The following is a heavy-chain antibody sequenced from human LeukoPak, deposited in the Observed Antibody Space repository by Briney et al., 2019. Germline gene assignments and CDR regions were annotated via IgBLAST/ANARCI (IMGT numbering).Heavy chain of an antibody. D-gene: IGHD3-9*01. CDR3: ARDVEKGPLRYFDWLPDAFDI. Sequence: ASVKVSCKASGYTFTSYGISWVRQAPGQGLEWMGWISAYNGNTNYAQKLQGRVTMTTDTSTSTAYMELRSLRSDDTAVYYCARDVEKGPLRYFDWLPDAFDIWGQGTMVTVSS. V-gene: IGHV1-18*01. CDR2: ISAYNGNT. J-gene: IGHJ3*02. CDR1: GYTFTSYG.